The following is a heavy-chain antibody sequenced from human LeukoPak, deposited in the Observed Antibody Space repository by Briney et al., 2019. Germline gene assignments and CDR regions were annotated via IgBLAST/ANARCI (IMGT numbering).Heavy chain of an antibody. J-gene: IGHJ5*02. V-gene: IGHV3-21*04. CDR3: ARREINGYYLS. CDR1: GFTFSSYS. Sequence: GGSLRLSCAASGFTFSSYSMNWVRQAPGKGLEGVSTISSSSSYIYYADSVKGRFAISRDNSKNTLYLQMDSLRAEDTAVYYCARREINGYYLSWGQGTLVTVSS. D-gene: IGHD3-22*01. CDR2: ISSSSSYI.